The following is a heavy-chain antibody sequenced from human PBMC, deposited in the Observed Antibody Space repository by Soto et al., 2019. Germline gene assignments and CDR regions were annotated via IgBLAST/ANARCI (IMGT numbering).Heavy chain of an antibody. J-gene: IGHJ4*02. CDR2: ISYDGSNK. Sequence: HVQLVESGGGVVQPGRSLRLSCAASGFSFSVHAMHWVRQAPGKGLEWVAVISYDGSNKHYADSVKGRFTISRDISNNTLYVQMNSLRPEDTAVYYCARDDAYSDGFDFWGRGTLVTVSS. CDR3: ARDDAYSDGFDF. V-gene: IGHV3-30-3*01. CDR1: GFSFSVHA. D-gene: IGHD3-22*01.